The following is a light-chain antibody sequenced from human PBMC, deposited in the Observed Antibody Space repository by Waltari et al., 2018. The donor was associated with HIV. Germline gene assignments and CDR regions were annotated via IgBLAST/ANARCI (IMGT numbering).Light chain of an antibody. CDR1: QSLLHSNGYTY. J-gene: IGKJ4*01. CDR2: LGS. Sequence: DIVMTQSPLSLPVTPGEPASISCRSSQSLLHSNGYTYLDWYLQKPGQSPQLLIYLGSNRASGVPDRFSGSGSGTDFTLKISRVEAEDVGVYYCMQALQTPLTFGGGTKVESK. V-gene: IGKV2-28*01. CDR3: MQALQTPLT.